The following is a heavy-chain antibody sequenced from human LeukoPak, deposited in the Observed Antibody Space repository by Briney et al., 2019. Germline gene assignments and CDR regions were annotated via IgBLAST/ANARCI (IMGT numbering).Heavy chain of an antibody. V-gene: IGHV1-2*02. CDR3: ARDSPYHYSSGGISPFDY. CDR2: INPNSGGT. Sequence: ASVKVSCKASGYTFTGYYMHWVRQAPGQGLEWMGWINPNSGGTNYAQKFQGRVTMTRDTSISTAYMELSRRRPDDTAVYYCARDSPYHYSSGGISPFDYWGQGTLVTVSS. D-gene: IGHD6-19*01. J-gene: IGHJ4*02. CDR1: GYTFTGYY.